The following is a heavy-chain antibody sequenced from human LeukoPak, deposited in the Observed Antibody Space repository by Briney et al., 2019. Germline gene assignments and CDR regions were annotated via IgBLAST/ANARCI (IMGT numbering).Heavy chain of an antibody. Sequence: ASVKVSCKASGYTFTGYYMHWVRQAPGQGLEWMGWINPNSGGTNYAQKFQGRVTMTRDTSISTAYMELSRLRSDDTAVYYCARPARGVIKSLFYWGQGTLVTVSS. CDR3: ARPARGVIKSLFY. V-gene: IGHV1-2*02. J-gene: IGHJ4*02. CDR1: GYTFTGYY. CDR2: INPNSGGT. D-gene: IGHD3-10*01.